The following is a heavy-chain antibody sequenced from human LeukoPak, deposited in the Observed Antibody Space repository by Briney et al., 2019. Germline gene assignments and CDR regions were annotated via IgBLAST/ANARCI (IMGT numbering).Heavy chain of an antibody. J-gene: IGHJ4*02. V-gene: IGHV1-69*13. CDR1: GGTFSSYT. D-gene: IGHD2-2*01. CDR2: IIPIFGTA. Sequence: ASVKVSCKASGGTFSSYTISWVRQAPGQGLEWMGGIIPIFGTANYAQKFQGRVTITADESTSTAYMELSSLRSEDTAVYYCARGGSYCSSTSCYSDWGQGTLVTVSS. CDR3: ARGGSYCSSTSCYSD.